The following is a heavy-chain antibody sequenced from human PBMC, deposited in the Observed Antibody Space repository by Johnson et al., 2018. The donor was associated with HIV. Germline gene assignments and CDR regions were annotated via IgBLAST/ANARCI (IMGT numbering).Heavy chain of an antibody. CDR3: AKEPYSSSWYGAFDI. CDR2: ISWDGGNT. V-gene: IGHV3-43D*03. J-gene: IGHJ3*02. Sequence: VQLVESGGVVVQPGGSLRLSCAASGFTFDDYAMHWVRQAPGKGLEWVSLISWDGGNTYYADAVKGRFTISRDNSKNTLYLQMNSLSAEDTAVYYCAKEPYSSSWYGAFDIWGQGTMVTVSS. CDR1: GFTFDDYA. D-gene: IGHD6-13*01.